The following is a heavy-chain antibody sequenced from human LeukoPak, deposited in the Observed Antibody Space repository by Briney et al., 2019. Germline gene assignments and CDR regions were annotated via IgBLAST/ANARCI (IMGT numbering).Heavy chain of an antibody. CDR2: IYHSGST. CDR3: ASGGIYGGPHRAGDY. CDR1: GYSLSSGYY. V-gene: IGHV4-38-2*02. D-gene: IGHD4-23*01. J-gene: IGHJ4*02. Sequence: SETLSLTCTVSGYSLSSGYYWGWIRQPPGKGLEGIGRIYHSGSTYYNPSLKRRVTISGDTSKNQFSLKLSSVTAADTAVYYCASGGIYGGPHRAGDYWGQGTLVTVSS.